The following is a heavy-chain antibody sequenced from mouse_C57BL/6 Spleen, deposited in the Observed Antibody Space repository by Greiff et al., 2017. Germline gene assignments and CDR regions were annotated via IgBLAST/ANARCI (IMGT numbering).Heavy chain of an antibody. CDR2: INPGTGGT. Sequence: EVKLQQSGPELVKPGASVKISCKASGYSFTGYYMNWVKQSPEKSLEWIGEINPGTGGTTYNKKFKAKATFTVDKSSNTAYMQLKSLTSEDSAVYYCARRGYCSSLGFAYWGQGTLVTVSA. CDR1: GYSFTGYY. J-gene: IGHJ3*01. D-gene: IGHD1-1*01. CDR3: ARRGYCSSLGFAY. V-gene: IGHV1-42*01.